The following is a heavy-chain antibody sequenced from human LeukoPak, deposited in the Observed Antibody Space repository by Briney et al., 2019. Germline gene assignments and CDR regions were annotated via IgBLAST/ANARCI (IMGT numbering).Heavy chain of an antibody. CDR2: MNPNSGNT. V-gene: IGHV1-8*02. Sequence: ASVKVSCKSSGYTFTSYDINWVRPATGQGLEWMGWMNPNSGNTGYAQKFQGRVTMTRNTSITTAYMELSSLRSEDTAVYYCARSHLGSGSYYAMDVWGQGTTVTVSS. J-gene: IGHJ6*02. CDR3: ARSHLGSGSYYAMDV. D-gene: IGHD3-10*01. CDR1: GYTFTSYD.